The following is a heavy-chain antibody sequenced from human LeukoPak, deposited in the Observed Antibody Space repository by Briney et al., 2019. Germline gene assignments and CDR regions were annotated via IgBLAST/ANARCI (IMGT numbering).Heavy chain of an antibody. Sequence: SETLSLTCAVYGGSFSGYYWSWIRQPPGKGLEWTGEINHSGSTNYNPSLKSRVTISVDTSKNQFSLKLSSVTAADTAVYYCARSPSIAATGNWFDPWGQGTLVTVSS. D-gene: IGHD6-13*01. V-gene: IGHV4-34*01. J-gene: IGHJ5*02. CDR2: INHSGST. CDR3: ARSPSIAATGNWFDP. CDR1: GGSFSGYY.